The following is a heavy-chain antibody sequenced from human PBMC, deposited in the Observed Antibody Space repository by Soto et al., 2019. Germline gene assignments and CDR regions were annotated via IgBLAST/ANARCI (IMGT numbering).Heavy chain of an antibody. CDR1: GFTFSNYA. Sequence: EAQLLESGGGLVQPGESLRLSCAASGFTFSNYAMSWVRQAPGKGLEWVSVVSDDGGNTFYADSVRARFTISRDNSKNTVDLQMNSLRAEDTAVYYCAKADTGHFRPFEYCGQGTLVTVSS. CDR2: VSDDGGNT. V-gene: IGHV3-23*01. D-gene: IGHD3-9*01. J-gene: IGHJ4*02. CDR3: AKADTGHFRPFEY.